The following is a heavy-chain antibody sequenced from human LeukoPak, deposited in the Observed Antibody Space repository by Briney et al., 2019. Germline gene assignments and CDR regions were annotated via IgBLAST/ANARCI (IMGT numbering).Heavy chain of an antibody. CDR1: GFTFSDYY. Sequence: GGSLRLSCAASGFTFSDYYMSWIRQAPGKGLEWVSYISSSGSTIYYADPVKGRFTISRDNAKNSLYLQMNSLRAEDTAVYYCAREASLGKSGAFDIWGQGTMVTVSS. D-gene: IGHD1-26*01. CDR3: AREASLGKSGAFDI. J-gene: IGHJ3*02. V-gene: IGHV3-11*04. CDR2: ISSSGSTI.